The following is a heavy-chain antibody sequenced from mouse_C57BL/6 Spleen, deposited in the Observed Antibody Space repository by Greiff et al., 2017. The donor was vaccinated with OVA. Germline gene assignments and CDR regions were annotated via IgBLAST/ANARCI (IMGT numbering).Heavy chain of an antibody. CDR3: ARQGGYDEAWFAY. D-gene: IGHD2-2*01. Sequence: QVQLQQPGAELVRPGTSVKLSCKASGYTFTSYWMHWVKQRPGQGLEWIGVIDPSDSYTNYNQKFKGKATLTVDKSSSTAYMQLSSLTSEDSAVYYCARQGGYDEAWFAYWGQGTLVTVSA. J-gene: IGHJ3*01. V-gene: IGHV1-59*01. CDR2: IDPSDSYT. CDR1: GYTFTSYW.